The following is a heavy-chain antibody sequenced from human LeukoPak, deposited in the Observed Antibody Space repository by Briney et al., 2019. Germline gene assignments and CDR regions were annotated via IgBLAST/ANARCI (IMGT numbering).Heavy chain of an antibody. J-gene: IGHJ3*02. D-gene: IGHD3-22*01. CDR3: ARCLPLYDSSGYYYVRTYPDAFDI. Sequence: SETLSLTCTVSGGSISSYYWSWIRQPPGKGLEWIGYIYYSGSTNYNPSLKSRVTISVDTSKNQFSLKLSSVTAADTAVYYCARCLPLYDSSGYYYVRTYPDAFDIRGQGTMVTVSS. CDR1: GGSISSYY. CDR2: IYYSGST. V-gene: IGHV4-59*01.